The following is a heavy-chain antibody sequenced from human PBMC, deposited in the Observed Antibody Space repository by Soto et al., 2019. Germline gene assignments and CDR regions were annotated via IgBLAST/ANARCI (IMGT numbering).Heavy chain of an antibody. J-gene: IGHJ6*02. CDR2: ISYDGSNK. V-gene: IGHV3-30*18. CDR1: GFTFSSYV. Sequence: GGSLRLSCAASGFTFSSYVMHWVRQAPGKGLEWVAVISYDGSNKYYADSVKGRFTISRDNSKNTLCLQMNSLRAEDTAVYYWAKARYCSGGSCYSEGYYYYGMDVWGQGTTVTVSS. CDR3: AKARYCSGGSCYSEGYYYYGMDV. D-gene: IGHD2-15*01.